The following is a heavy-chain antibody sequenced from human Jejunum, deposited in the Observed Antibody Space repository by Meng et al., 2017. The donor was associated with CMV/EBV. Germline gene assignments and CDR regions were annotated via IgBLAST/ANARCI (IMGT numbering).Heavy chain of an antibody. CDR1: GYTFTDYY. CDR3: ARTGCSSSSCYDY. D-gene: IGHD2-2*01. Sequence: GQAGAEVKKPGASVKVSCKASGYTFTDYYIHWVRQAPGQGLEWMGWINPNSGGTEYAQKFQGRVTMTRDTSIITAYMELSRLRSDDTAVYYCARTGCSSSSCYDYWGQGTLVTVSS. CDR2: INPNSGGT. V-gene: IGHV1-2*02. J-gene: IGHJ4*02.